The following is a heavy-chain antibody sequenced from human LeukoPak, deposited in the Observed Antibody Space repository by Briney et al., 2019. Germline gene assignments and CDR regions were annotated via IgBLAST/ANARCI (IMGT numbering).Heavy chain of an antibody. CDR2: ISYDGSNK. V-gene: IGHV3-30*04. CDR3: ARDRSYYYYYGMDV. J-gene: IGHJ6*02. Sequence: GRSLRLSCAAFGFTFSSYAMHWVRQAPGKGLEWVAVISYDGSNKYYADSVKGRFTISRDNSKNTLYLQMNSLRAEDTAVYYCARDRSYYYYYGMDVWGQGTTATVSS. CDR1: GFTFSSYA.